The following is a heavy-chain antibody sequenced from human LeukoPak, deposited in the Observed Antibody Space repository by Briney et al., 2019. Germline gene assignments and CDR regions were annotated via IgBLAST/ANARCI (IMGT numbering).Heavy chain of an antibody. CDR2: INPNSGGT. Sequence: ASVKVSCKASGYTFTGYYMHWVRQAPGQGREWMGWINPNSGGTNYAQKFQGRVTMTRDTSISTAYMELSRLRSDDTAVYYCARAFSGWYSDWFDPWGQGTLVTVSS. CDR1: GYTFTGYY. D-gene: IGHD6-19*01. CDR3: ARAFSGWYSDWFDP. V-gene: IGHV1-2*02. J-gene: IGHJ5*02.